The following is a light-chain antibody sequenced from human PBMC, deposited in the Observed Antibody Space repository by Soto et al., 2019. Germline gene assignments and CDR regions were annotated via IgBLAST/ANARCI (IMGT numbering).Light chain of an antibody. J-gene: IGLJ1*01. CDR2: EVT. CDR1: SSDIGGSKY. V-gene: IGLV2-14*01. Sequence: QPALTQPASLSGSPGQSITISCAGTSSDIGGSKYASWYQQHPGKAPKLIIYEVTYRPSGVSARFSGSKSGNTASLTVSGLQAEDEADYYCSSKRSSDTLYVFGTGTKVTVL. CDR3: SSKRSSDTLYV.